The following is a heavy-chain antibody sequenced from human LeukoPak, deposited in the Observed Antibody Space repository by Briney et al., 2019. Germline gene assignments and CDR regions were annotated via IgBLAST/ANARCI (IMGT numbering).Heavy chain of an antibody. D-gene: IGHD1-26*01. CDR3: ARHEYSGSYYGLSWFDP. J-gene: IGHJ5*02. Sequence: SETLSLTCTVSGGSISSSGYYWGWIRQPPGKGLEWIASIYYSGSTYYNPSLKSRVTISVDTSKNQLSLKLSSLTAADTAVYYRARHEYSGSYYGLSWFDPWGQGTLVTVSS. CDR1: GGSISSSGYY. CDR2: IYYSGST. V-gene: IGHV4-39*01.